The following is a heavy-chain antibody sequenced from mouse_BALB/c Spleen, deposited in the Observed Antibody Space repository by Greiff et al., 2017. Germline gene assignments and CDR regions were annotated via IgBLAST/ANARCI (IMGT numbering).Heavy chain of an antibody. CDR3: ARWLITTGFAY. D-gene: IGHD2-4*01. CDR1: GFTFSSFG. J-gene: IGHJ3*01. CDR2: ISSGSSTI. V-gene: IGHV5-17*02. Sequence: EVMLVESGGGLVQPGGSRKLSCAASGFTFSSFGMHWVRQAPEKGLEWVAYISSGSSTIYYADTVKGRFTISRDNPKNTLFLQMTSLRSEDTAMYYCARWLITTGFAYWGQGTLVTVSA.